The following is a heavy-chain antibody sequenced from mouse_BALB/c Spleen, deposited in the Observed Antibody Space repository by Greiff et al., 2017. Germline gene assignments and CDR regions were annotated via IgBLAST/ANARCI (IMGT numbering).Heavy chain of an antibody. CDR3: AREDYYAMDY. V-gene: IGHV1-7*01. Sequence: VKLVESGAELAKPGASVKMSCKASGYTFTSYWMHWVKQRPGQGLEWIGYINPSTGYTEYNQKFKDKATLTADKSSSTAYMQLSSLTSEDSAVYYCAREDYYAMDYWGQGTSVTVSS. CDR1: GYTFTSYW. CDR2: INPSTGYT. J-gene: IGHJ4*01.